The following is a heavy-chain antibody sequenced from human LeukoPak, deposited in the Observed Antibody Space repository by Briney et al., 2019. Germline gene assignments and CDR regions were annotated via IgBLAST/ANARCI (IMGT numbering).Heavy chain of an antibody. J-gene: IGHJ4*02. CDR3: ATDSFSQYGDYPFDY. CDR1: GYTLIELS. V-gene: IGHV1-24*01. CDR2: FDPEDGET. Sequence: ASVKVSCKVSGYTLIELSMHWVRQAPGKGLEWMGGFDPEDGETIYAQKFQGRVTMTEDTSTDTAYMELSSLRSEDTAVYYCATDSFSQYGDYPFDYWGQGTLVTVSS. D-gene: IGHD4-17*01.